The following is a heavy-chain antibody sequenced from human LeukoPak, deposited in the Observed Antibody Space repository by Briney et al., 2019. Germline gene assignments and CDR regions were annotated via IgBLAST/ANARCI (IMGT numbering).Heavy chain of an antibody. V-gene: IGHV1-2*02. CDR1: GYTFTGYY. CDR2: INPNSGDT. Sequence: ASVNVSCKASGYTFTGYYMHWVRQGPGQGLEWMGWINPNSGDTNYAQKFQGRVTMTRDTSISTAYMELSRLRSDDTAVYYCTPFRDPYGMDVWGQGTTVTVSS. J-gene: IGHJ6*02. CDR3: TPFRDPYGMDV. D-gene: IGHD3-16*01.